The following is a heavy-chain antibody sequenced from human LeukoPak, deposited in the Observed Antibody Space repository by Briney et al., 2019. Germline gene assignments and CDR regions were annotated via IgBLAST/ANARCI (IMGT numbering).Heavy chain of an antibody. CDR2: SRNKANGYTT. V-gene: IGHV3-72*01. J-gene: IGHJ4*02. CDR1: GFTFSDHY. D-gene: IGHD2-2*01. CDR3: AKRGVPAAFDY. Sequence: GGSLRLSCAASGFTFSDHYMDWVRQAPGKGLEWVGRSRNKANGYTTEYAASVKGRFTISRDDSKNSLHLQMNSLKTEDTAVYYCAKRGVPAAFDYWGQGTLVTVSS.